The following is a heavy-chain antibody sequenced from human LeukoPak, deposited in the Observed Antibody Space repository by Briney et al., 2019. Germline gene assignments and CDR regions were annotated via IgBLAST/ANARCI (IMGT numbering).Heavy chain of an antibody. J-gene: IGHJ3*02. D-gene: IGHD3-9*01. V-gene: IGHV3-7*01. Sequence: GGSLRLSCAASGFTFSSYGMSWVRQAPGKGLEWVANIRQDGSEKYYVDSVKGRFTISRDNAKNSLYLQMNSLRAEDTAVYYCAREEYFDWLSSYGAFDIWGQGTMVTVSS. CDR1: GFTFSSYG. CDR2: IRQDGSEK. CDR3: AREEYFDWLSSYGAFDI.